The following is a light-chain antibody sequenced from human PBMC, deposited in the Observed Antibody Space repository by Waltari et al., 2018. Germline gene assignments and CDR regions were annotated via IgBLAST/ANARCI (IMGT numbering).Light chain of an antibody. CDR1: QSIRSY. CDR3: QQSYSTPS. J-gene: IGKJ4*01. Sequence: DIKMTKSPSSMSASVGDSVTITCRASQSIRSYLNWSQQKPGKAPKLLVYAASSLKSGVPSRFSGIGSGTDFTLTISSLQPEDFATYYCQQSYSTPSFGGGTKVEIK. CDR2: AAS. V-gene: IGKV1-39*01.